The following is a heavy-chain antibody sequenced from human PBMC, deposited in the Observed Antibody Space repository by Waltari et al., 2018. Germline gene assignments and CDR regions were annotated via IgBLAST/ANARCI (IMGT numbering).Heavy chain of an antibody. CDR1: GGSFSGYS. CDR2: INHSGST. CDR3: VIRMIDYYYYGMDV. Sequence: QVQLQQWGAGLLKPSETLSLTCAVYGGSFSGYSWSWIRQPPGKGLEWIGEINHSGSTNYNPSLKSRVTISVDTSKNQFSLKLSSVTAADTAVYYCVIRMIDYYYYGMDVWGQGTTVTVSS. V-gene: IGHV4-34*01. J-gene: IGHJ6*02. D-gene: IGHD2-21*01.